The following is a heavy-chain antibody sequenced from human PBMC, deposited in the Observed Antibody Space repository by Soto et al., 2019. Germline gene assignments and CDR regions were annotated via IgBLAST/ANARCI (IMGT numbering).Heavy chain of an antibody. J-gene: IGHJ6*02. D-gene: IGHD1-26*01. CDR3: AKGGAIVAAGTRVYLYNAMDV. CDR2: INPNSGDT. V-gene: IGHV1-2*02. CDR1: GYTFTGYY. Sequence: ASVKVSFKASGYTFTGYYVHWVRQAPGQGLEWMGWINPNSGDTYLAQRFQGRVTMNRDTSIGTAYMELRGLTSDDTAEYYCAKGGAIVAAGTRVYLYNAMDVWGQGTTVTVSS.